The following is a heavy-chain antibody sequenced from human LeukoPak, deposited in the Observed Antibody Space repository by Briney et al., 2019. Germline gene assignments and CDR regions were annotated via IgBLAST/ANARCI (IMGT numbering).Heavy chain of an antibody. V-gene: IGHV3-15*01. J-gene: IGHJ6*02. Sequence: GGSLRLFCAASGFTFSNAWMSWVRQAPGKGLEWVGRVKSKSDGGTTDYAAPVKGRFTLSRDDSKNTLYLQMNSLKTEDTAVYYCTTDEMSNNYYSAMDVWGQGTTVTVSS. CDR1: GFTFSNAW. CDR3: TTDEMSNNYYSAMDV. CDR2: VKSKSDGGTT. D-gene: IGHD5-24*01.